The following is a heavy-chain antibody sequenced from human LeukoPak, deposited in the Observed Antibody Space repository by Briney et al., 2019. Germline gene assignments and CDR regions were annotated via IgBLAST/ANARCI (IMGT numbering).Heavy chain of an antibody. J-gene: IGHJ4*02. D-gene: IGHD1-14*01. CDR2: FFLSGGP. V-gene: IGHV4/OR15-8*01. CDR1: GDFIRSSEW. Sequence: MTSETLSLICDVSGDFIRSSEWWSWVRQPPGKGLEWIGQFFLSGGPNYRPSLRSRVTISVDRSKSQFSLKMASVTAADTAIYYCVRNGRYCLDYWGQGTLVTVSS. CDR3: VRNGRYCLDY.